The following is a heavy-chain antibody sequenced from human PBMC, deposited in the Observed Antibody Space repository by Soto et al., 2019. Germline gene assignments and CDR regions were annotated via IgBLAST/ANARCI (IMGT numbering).Heavy chain of an antibody. D-gene: IGHD3-10*01. CDR2: IIPLFGTS. V-gene: IGHV1-69*01. CDR1: GRTFATHA. J-gene: IGHJ6*02. CDR3: ARGTAMVRGVSATRYYYYGMDV. Sequence: QVQLEQSGAEVKKPGSSVKVSCKASGRTFATHAISWVRQAPGQGFEWMGGIIPLFGTSTYAQKFQGRVTITADESTNTAYMELNSLRSKDTAVYYCARGTAMVRGVSATRYYYYGMDVWGQGTTVSVSS.